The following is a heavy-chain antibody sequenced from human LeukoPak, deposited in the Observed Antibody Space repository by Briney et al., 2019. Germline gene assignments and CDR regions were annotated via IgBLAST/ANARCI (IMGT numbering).Heavy chain of an antibody. CDR3: VRVLSSSWFDFDY. J-gene: IGHJ4*02. CDR2: IDPHDSDT. Sequence: GESLKISCKGSGYNFPSYWIGWVRQMPEKGLEWMGVIDPHDSDTRYSPSFRGLVTISADKSTTTAYLQWTSLKASDTAMYYCVRVLSSSWFDFDYWGQGTLVTVSP. V-gene: IGHV5-51*01. D-gene: IGHD6-13*01. CDR1: GYNFPSYW.